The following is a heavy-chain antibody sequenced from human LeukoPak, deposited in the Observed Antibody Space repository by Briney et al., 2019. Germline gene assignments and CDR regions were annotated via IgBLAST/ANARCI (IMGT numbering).Heavy chain of an antibody. CDR3: ARAGDTVYYFDY. CDR1: GDSISSDY. J-gene: IGHJ4*02. V-gene: IGHV4-59*01. D-gene: IGHD2-21*02. CDR2: SGST. Sequence: SETLSLTCTVSGDSISSDYWSWIRQPPGKGLEWIGYSGSTNYNPSLKSRVTISVDTAKNQFSLKLTSVTTADTAVYFCARAGDTVYYFDYWGQGTLVIVSA.